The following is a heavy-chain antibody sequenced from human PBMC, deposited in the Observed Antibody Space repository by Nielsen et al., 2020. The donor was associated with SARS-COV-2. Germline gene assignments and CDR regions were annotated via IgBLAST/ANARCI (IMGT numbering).Heavy chain of an antibody. D-gene: IGHD6-19*01. CDR2: INPNTGST. Sequence: ASVKVSCKASGYTTTNYYMHWVRQAPGQGLEWMGVINPNTGSTNYAQKFQGRVTMTRDTSTSTVYMELSSLRSEDTAVYYCARDLTGYSSGWGYYYYYGMDVWGQGTTVTVSS. CDR1: GYTTTNYY. CDR3: ARDLTGYSSGWGYYYYYGMDV. J-gene: IGHJ6*02. V-gene: IGHV1-46*01.